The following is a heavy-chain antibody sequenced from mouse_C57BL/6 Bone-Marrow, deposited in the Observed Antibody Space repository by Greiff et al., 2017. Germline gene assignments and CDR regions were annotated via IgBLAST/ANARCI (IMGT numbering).Heavy chain of an antibody. V-gene: IGHV1-82*01. CDR3: ARSYYYGSSYYWYFDV. CDR1: GYAFSSSW. CDR2: IYPGDGDT. J-gene: IGHJ1*03. Sequence: QVQLQQSGPELVKPGASVKISCKASGYAFSSSWMNWVKQRPGKGLEWIGRIYPGDGDTNYNGKFKGKATLTADKSSSTAYMQLSSLTSEDSAVYFCARSYYYGSSYYWYFDVGGTGTTVTVSS. D-gene: IGHD1-1*01.